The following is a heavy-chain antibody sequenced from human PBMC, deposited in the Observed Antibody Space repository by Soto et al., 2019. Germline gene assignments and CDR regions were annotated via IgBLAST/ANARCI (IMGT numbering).Heavy chain of an antibody. V-gene: IGHV4-31*03. CDR2: IYYSGST. CDR1: GGSISSGGYY. CDR3: AREGYGGNPDY. J-gene: IGHJ4*02. Sequence: PSETLSLTCTVSGGSISSGGYYWSWIRQHPGKGLEWIGYIYYSGSTYYNPSLKSRVTISVDTSKNQFSLKLSSVTAADTAVYYCAREGYGGNPDYWGQGTLVTVSS. D-gene: IGHD4-17*01.